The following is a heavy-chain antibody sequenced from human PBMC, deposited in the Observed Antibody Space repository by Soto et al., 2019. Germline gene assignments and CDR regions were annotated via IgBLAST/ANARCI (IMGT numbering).Heavy chain of an antibody. V-gene: IGHV4-34*01. D-gene: IGHD3-10*01. CDR2: INHSGST. Sequence: SETLSLTCAVYGGSFSGYYWSWIRQPPGKGLEWIGEINHSGSTNYNPSLKSRVTISVDTSKNQFSLKLSSVTAADTAVYYCARGPHAYYYGSGSYYKGTFDYWGQGTLVTVSS. CDR1: GGSFSGYY. CDR3: ARGPHAYYYGSGSYYKGTFDY. J-gene: IGHJ4*02.